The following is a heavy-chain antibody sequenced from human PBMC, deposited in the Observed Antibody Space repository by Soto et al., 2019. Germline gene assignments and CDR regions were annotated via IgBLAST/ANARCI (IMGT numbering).Heavy chain of an antibody. D-gene: IGHD2-2*01. Sequence: GSLRLSCVASGFTFSNYDMSWVRQAPGKGLEWVSTISGGGGRIYYADSVKGRFTISRDNSKNTLYMQMNSLRAEDTAVYYCAKRPASLVCFDYWGQGTLVTVSS. J-gene: IGHJ4*02. CDR1: GFTFSNYD. CDR3: AKRPASLVCFDY. CDR2: ISGGGGRI. V-gene: IGHV3-23*01.